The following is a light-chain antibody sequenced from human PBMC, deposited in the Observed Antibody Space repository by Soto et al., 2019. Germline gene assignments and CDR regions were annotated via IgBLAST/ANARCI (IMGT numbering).Light chain of an antibody. Sequence: QSVLTQPPSASGSPGQSVTISCTGTSSDVGANNDYVSWYQQHPGKVPKLMIYEASKRPPGVPDRFSGSKSGNTASLTVSGLQADDEADYYCSSYAGSDNFVFGTGTKVTVL. V-gene: IGLV2-8*01. CDR3: SSYAGSDNFV. CDR2: EAS. CDR1: SSDVGANNDY. J-gene: IGLJ1*01.